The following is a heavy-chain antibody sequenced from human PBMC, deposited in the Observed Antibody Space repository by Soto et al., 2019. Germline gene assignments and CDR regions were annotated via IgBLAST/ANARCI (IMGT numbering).Heavy chain of an antibody. CDR1: GYTFTGYY. V-gene: IGHV1-2*02. D-gene: IGHD3-9*01. CDR2: INPNSGGT. J-gene: IGHJ3*02. Sequence: GASVKVSCKASGYTFTGYYMHWVRQAPGQGLEWMGWINPNSGGTNYAQKFQGRVTMTRDTSISTAYMELSRLRSDDTAVYYCARDSGYYDILTGYWNGAFDIWGQGTMVTV. CDR3: ARDSGYYDILTGYWNGAFDI.